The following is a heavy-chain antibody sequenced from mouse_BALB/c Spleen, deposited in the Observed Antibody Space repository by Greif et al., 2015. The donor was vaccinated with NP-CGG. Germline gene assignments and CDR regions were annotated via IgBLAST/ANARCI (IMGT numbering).Heavy chain of an antibody. CDR1: GYTFTSYV. Sequence: EVQLQQSGPELVKPGASVKMSCKASGYTFTSYVMHWVKQKPGQGLEWIGYINPYNDGTKYNEKFKGKATLTSDKSSSTAYMELSSLTAGDSAVYYCAGPMIATGAWFADWGEGSLVTLSA. D-gene: IGHD2-4*01. CDR3: AGPMIATGAWFAD. V-gene: IGHV1-14*01. CDR2: INPYNDGT. J-gene: IGHJ3*01.